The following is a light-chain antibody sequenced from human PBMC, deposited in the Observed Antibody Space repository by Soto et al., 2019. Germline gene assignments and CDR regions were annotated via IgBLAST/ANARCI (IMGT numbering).Light chain of an antibody. J-gene: IGLJ1*01. CDR2: GVT. CDR3: FSFTGTATPYV. V-gene: IGLV2-14*01. CDR1: VSL. Sequence: QSVLTQPASVSGSPGQSITISCTGTVSLVSWYQQHPGKVPKLMIYGVTNRPSGVSNRVSGSKSGNTASLTISGLQAEDEADYYCFSFTGTATPYVYGPSPNVAL.